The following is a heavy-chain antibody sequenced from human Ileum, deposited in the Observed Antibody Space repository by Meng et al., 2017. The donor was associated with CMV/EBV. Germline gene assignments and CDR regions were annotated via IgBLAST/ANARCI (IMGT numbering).Heavy chain of an antibody. CDR1: GSTFTDHY. J-gene: IGHJ4*02. Sequence: SLKISCAASGSTFTDHYMDWIRQSPGKGLEWVGRAKNRANHYGTEYAASVKGRFTISRDDSKNSLYLQMNSLKSEDTAVYYCVRDSRNYAFDFWGQGTLVTVSS. V-gene: IGHV3-72*01. CDR2: AKNRANHYGT. D-gene: IGHD2-2*01. CDR3: VRDSRNYAFDF.